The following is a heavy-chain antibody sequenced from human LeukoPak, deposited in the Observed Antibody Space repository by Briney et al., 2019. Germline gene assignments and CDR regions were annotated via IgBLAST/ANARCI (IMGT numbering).Heavy chain of an antibody. V-gene: IGHV4-59*02. J-gene: IGHJ3*02. CDR1: GGSVSSYH. CDR3: ARVRLSGTYLDAFDI. CDR2: IYYSGST. D-gene: IGHD1-26*01. Sequence: KSSETLSLTCTVSGGSVSSYHWSWIRQPPGKGLEWIGYIYYSGSTNYNPSLKSRVTISVDTSKNQFSLKLNSITTADTAVYYCARVRLSGTYLDAFDIWGQGTMVTVSS.